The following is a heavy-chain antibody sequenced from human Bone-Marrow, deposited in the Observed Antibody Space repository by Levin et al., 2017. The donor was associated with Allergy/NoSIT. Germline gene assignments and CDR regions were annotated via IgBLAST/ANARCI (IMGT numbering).Heavy chain of an antibody. Sequence: SCVASGFTFSSYVLHWVRQAPGKGLEWVAVISFDATHKYFADSVKGRSTISRDNSKNTMYLQMNSLRVEDTAVYYCARGYDIWTPSYSGGILDSWGQGTPVTVSS. J-gene: IGHJ5*02. CDR1: GFTFSSYV. D-gene: IGHD3-9*01. CDR3: ARGYDIWTPSYSGGILDS. V-gene: IGHV3-30*04. CDR2: ISFDATHK.